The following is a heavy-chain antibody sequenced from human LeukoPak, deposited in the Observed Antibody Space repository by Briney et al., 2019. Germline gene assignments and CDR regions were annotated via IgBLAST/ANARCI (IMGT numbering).Heavy chain of an antibody. J-gene: IGHJ6*03. V-gene: IGHV4-34*01. D-gene: IGHD5-18*01. Sequence: SETLSLTCAVYGGSFSGYYWSWIRQPPGKGWNWLGEFNLSGSTNYNPSLKSRVTISVDTSKNQFSLKLSSVTAADTAVYYCARTTEGGYTYGYFYYYYMDVWGKGTTVTISS. CDR2: FNLSGST. CDR3: ARTTEGGYTYGYFYYYYMDV. CDR1: GGSFSGYY.